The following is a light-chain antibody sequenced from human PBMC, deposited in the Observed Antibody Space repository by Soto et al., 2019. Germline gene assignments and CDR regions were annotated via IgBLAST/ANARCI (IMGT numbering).Light chain of an antibody. CDR1: QSISTW. CDR2: KAS. Sequence: DIQLTQSPSTLPASVGDRVTITCRASQSISTWLAWYQQKPGKAPKLLIYKASSSESGVPSRFSGSGFGTEFTLTISNLQPEDSATYYCQQYDTYTGAFGQGTKV. J-gene: IGKJ1*01. V-gene: IGKV1-5*03. CDR3: QQYDTYTGA.